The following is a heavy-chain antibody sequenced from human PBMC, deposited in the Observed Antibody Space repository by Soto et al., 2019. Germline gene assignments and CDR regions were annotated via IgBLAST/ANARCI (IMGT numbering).Heavy chain of an antibody. Sequence: PGGSLRLSCAASGFTFSTYNMNWVRQAPGKGLDWVSSISTSSSHIYYADSVKGRFTISRDNAKNSLYLQMNSLRAEDTAVYYCARGTAVIANDIDYWGQGTLVTVSS. CDR1: GFTFSTYN. J-gene: IGHJ4*02. CDR2: ISTSSSHI. V-gene: IGHV3-21*01. CDR3: ARGTAVIANDIDY. D-gene: IGHD2-21*01.